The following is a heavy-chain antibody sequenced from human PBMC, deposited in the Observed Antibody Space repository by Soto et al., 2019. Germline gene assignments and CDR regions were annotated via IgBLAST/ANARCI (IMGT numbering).Heavy chain of an antibody. CDR2: ISGSGGSI. J-gene: IGHJ6*02. V-gene: IGHV3-23*01. D-gene: IGHD2-15*01. CDR1: GFISGFNFGSYG. CDR3: AKDQVAAPGYYGLDV. Sequence: GGSLRLSCTASGFISGFNFGSYGMAWVRQSPGKGPEWIADISGSGGSITYAASVEGRFTISRDNSKNMVYLEMNSLRAEDTALYYCAKDQVAAPGYYGLDVWGQGXTVTVYS.